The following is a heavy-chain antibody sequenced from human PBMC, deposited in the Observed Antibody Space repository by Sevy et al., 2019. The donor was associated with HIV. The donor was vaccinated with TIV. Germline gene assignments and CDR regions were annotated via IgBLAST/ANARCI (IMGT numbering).Heavy chain of an antibody. J-gene: IGHJ4*02. Sequence: GGSLRLSCAASGFSFCQYSMNWVRQAPGKGLEWLSYISGTSGTIYYAASVKGRFTISRDNAKNSVYLQMNSLRDEDTAVYYCARVVLYYDANYCDYWGQGALVTVSS. CDR3: ARVVLYYDANYCDY. CDR2: ISGTSGTI. D-gene: IGHD3-22*01. CDR1: GFSFCQYS. V-gene: IGHV3-48*02.